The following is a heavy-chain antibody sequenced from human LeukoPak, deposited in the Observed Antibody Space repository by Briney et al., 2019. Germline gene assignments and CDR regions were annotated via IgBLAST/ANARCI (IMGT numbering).Heavy chain of an antibody. CDR2: IGPSASST. Sequence: PGGSLRLSCAASGFTFSRYTMNWVRQAPGEGLEWIASIGPSASSTYHAQSVKGRFTISRDNAKNSLYLQMNSLRAEDTAVYYCARDVLGETGAGGYWGQGTLVTVSS. CDR1: GFTFSRYT. V-gene: IGHV3-21*01. D-gene: IGHD3-10*01. CDR3: ARDVLGETGAGGY. J-gene: IGHJ4*02.